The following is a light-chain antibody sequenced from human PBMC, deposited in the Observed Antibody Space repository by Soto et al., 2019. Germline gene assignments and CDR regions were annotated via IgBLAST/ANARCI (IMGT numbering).Light chain of an antibody. Sequence: DIRMTQFPSALSSYMGDRVTITCRASQNIRTYLNWYQQKPGRAPKLLIYAASTLRSGVPSRFSGSGSGTVFTLTISSLQPDDFATYYCQHYITDWMFGQGTKVDVK. CDR1: QNIRTY. V-gene: IGKV1-39*01. J-gene: IGKJ1*01. CDR2: AAS. CDR3: QHYITDWM.